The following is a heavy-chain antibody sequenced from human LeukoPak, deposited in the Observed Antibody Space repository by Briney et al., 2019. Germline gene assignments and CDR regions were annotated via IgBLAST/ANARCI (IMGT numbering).Heavy chain of an antibody. CDR3: ARGPQGPLRYFDWLSKGYFDY. D-gene: IGHD3-9*01. V-gene: IGHV1-46*01. J-gene: IGHJ4*02. CDR2: INPSGGST. CDR1: GYTFTSYY. Sequence: ASVKVSCKASGYTFTSYYMHWVRQAPGQGLEWMGIINPSGGSTSYAQKFQGRVTMTRDMPTSTVYMELSSLRSEDTAVYYCARGPQGPLRYFDWLSKGYFDYWGQGTLVTVSS.